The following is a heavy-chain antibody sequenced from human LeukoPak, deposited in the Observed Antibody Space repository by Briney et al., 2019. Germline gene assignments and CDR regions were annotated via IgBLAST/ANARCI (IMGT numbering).Heavy chain of an antibody. CDR3: ARNMDV. CDR1: GFTFSSYA. CDR2: ISYDGSNK. V-gene: IGHV3-30*04. J-gene: IGHJ6*03. Sequence: GGSLRLSCAASGFTFSSYAMHWVRQAPGKGLEWVAVISYDGSNKYYADSVKGRFTISRDNSKNTLYLQMNSLRAEDTAVYYCARNMDVWGKGTTVTVSS.